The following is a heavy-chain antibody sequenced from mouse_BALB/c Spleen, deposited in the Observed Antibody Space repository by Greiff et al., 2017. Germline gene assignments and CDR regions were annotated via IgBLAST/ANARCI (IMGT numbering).Heavy chain of an antibody. J-gene: IGHJ3*01. CDR3: ARLGVAY. CDR1: GYTFTSYW. CDR2: INPSTGYT. Sequence: VQLQQSGAELAKPGASVKLSCKASGYTFTSYWMHWVKQRPGQGLEWIGYINPSTGYTEYNQKFKDKATLTADKSYSTAYMQLSSLTSEDSAVYYCARLGVAYWGQGTLVTVSA. V-gene: IGHV1-7*01. D-gene: IGHD4-1*01.